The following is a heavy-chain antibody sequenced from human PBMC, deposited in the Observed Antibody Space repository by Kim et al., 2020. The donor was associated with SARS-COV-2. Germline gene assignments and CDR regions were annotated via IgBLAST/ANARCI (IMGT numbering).Heavy chain of an antibody. CDR3: ARSYYYGSGWYFDL. J-gene: IGHJ2*01. D-gene: IGHD3-10*01. Sequence: AQTFQGRVTMTRDTSTSTVYMELSSLRSEDTAVYYCARSYYYGSGWYFDLWGRGTLVTVSS. V-gene: IGHV1-46*01.